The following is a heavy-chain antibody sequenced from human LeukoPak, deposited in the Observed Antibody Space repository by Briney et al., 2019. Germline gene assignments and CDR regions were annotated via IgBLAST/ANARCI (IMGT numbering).Heavy chain of an antibody. D-gene: IGHD1-26*01. CDR3: ARDVSWDESFQR. CDR1: GFSISKGFY. V-gene: IGHV4-38-2*02. CDR2: TYHDGTS. J-gene: IGHJ1*01. Sequence: SETLSLTCTVAGFSISKGFYWGWVRQPPGKGLEFIATTYHDGTSHYNPSLESRATISVDTSRNQFSLKLTSVTAADTAVYYCARDVSWDESFQRWGQGTLVTVSS.